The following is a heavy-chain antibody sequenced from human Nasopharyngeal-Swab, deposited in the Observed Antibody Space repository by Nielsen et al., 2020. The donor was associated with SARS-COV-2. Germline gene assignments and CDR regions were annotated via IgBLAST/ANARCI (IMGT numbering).Heavy chain of an antibody. V-gene: IGHV1-58*02. CDR3: AAVRYCSSTSCYPWDY. Sequence: SVKVSCKASGFTFTSSAMQWVRQARGQRLEWIGWIVVGSGNTNYAQKFQERVTITRDMSTSTAYMELSSLRSEDTAVYYCAAVRYCSSTSCYPWDYWGQGTLVTVSS. J-gene: IGHJ4*02. D-gene: IGHD2-2*01. CDR1: GFTFTSSA. CDR2: IVVGSGNT.